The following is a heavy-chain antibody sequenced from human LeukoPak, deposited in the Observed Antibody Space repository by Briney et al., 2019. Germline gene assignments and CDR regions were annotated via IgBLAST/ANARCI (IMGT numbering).Heavy chain of an antibody. CDR1: GFTFSSYA. J-gene: IGHJ4*02. CDR2: ISGSGGGT. D-gene: IGHD5/OR15-5a*01. CDR3: ARHLAGDSLYRHFDY. Sequence: GGSLRLSCAASGFTFSSYAMSWVRQTPGKGLEWVSVISGSGGGTYYADSVKGRFTISRDNSKNSLFLQMNSLRGEDTAIYYCARHLAGDSLYRHFDYWGQGALVTVSS. V-gene: IGHV3-23*01.